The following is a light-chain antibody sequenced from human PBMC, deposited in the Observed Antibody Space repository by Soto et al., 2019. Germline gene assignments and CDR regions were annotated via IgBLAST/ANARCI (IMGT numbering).Light chain of an antibody. Sequence: DIQMTQSPSSVSASVGDRVTITCWASQGISSRLAWYQQKPGKAPSLLIYAASTLQSGVPSRFIGSGSETDFTLTIGSLQPEDFSTYYCQQSNSFPLTFGGGTKVEI. CDR3: QQSNSFPLT. CDR1: QGISSR. CDR2: AAS. V-gene: IGKV1-12*01. J-gene: IGKJ4*01.